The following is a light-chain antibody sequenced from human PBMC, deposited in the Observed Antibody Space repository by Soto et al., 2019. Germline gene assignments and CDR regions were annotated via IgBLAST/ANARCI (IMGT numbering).Light chain of an antibody. CDR3: SPYAGSNTL. CDR1: SSNIGAGYD. Sequence: QPVLTQPPSVSGAPGQRVTISCTGSSSNIGAGYDVHWYQQLPGTAPQLLIYGNSKRPSGVPDRFSGSKSGNTASLTVSGLQAEDEADYYCSPYAGSNTLFGGGTKLTVL. CDR2: GNS. J-gene: IGLJ2*01. V-gene: IGLV1-40*01.